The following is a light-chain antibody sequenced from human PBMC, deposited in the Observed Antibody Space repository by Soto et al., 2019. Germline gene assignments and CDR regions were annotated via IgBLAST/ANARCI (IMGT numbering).Light chain of an antibody. CDR3: QQRSNWPFT. V-gene: IGKV3-11*01. Sequence: EIVLTPSPVTLSLSPVERATLSCRASQSVSSYLAWYQQKPGQAPRPLIFDASNRATGVPARFSGSGSGTDFTLTISSLEAEDFAVYYCQQRSNWPFTFGQGTRLEIK. CDR2: DAS. CDR1: QSVSSY. J-gene: IGKJ5*01.